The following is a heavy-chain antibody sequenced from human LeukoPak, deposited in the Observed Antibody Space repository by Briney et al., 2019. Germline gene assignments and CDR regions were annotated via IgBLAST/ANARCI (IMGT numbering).Heavy chain of an antibody. V-gene: IGHV4-59*01. CDR1: GSSISSYY. D-gene: IGHD6-25*01. Sequence: SETLPLASTVSGSSISSYYWGWIRQPPGKGLEWIGYIYYSGRTNYNPSLKSRVTISVDTSKNQFSLKLSSVTAADTAVYCCARLAPGAFDIWGRG. CDR3: ARLAPGAFDI. CDR2: IYYSGRT. J-gene: IGHJ3*02.